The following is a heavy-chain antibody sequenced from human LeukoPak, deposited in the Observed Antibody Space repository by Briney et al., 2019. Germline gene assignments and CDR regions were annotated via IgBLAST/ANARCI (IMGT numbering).Heavy chain of an antibody. V-gene: IGHV4-39*01. D-gene: IGHD3-9*01. CDR3: ARHTTVLRYFDWLPSPPFDY. J-gene: IGHJ4*02. CDR2: IYYSGST. CDR1: GGSISSDGYY. Sequence: PSETLSLTCTVSGGSISSDGYYWGWIRQPPGKGLEWIGSIYYSGSTYYNPSLKSRVTISVDTSKNQFSLKLSSVTAADTAVYYCARHTTVLRYFDWLPSPPFDYWGQGTPVTVSS.